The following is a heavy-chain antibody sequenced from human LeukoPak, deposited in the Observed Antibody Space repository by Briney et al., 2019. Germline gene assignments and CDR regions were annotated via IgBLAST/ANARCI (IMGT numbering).Heavy chain of an antibody. CDR1: GFTFSSYG. D-gene: IGHD2-2*01. V-gene: IGHV3-30*02. CDR2: IRNDGSTK. CDR3: AKDLPAAYFDY. J-gene: IGHJ4*02. Sequence: PGGSLRLSCAASGFTFSSYGMHWVRQAPGKGLEWVAFIRNDGSTKFYADSVKGRFTISRDNSKNTLYLQMNSLRADDTAVYYCAKDLPAAYFDYWGQGTLVTVSS.